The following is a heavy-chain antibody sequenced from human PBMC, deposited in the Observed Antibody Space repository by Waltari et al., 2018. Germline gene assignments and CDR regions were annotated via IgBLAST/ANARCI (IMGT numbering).Heavy chain of an antibody. CDR2: INAGNGNT. D-gene: IGHD3-22*01. V-gene: IGHV1-3*01. CDR3: ARENNYDSSGYRPSFDY. Sequence: VQLVQSEAEVHKPEASVKVSCQAYGYTFTYCDIHWMHQPPGQRLEWMGWINAGNGNTKYSQIQDRVTITRDTSAGTAYMELSRLRSEDTAVYYCARENNYDSSGYRPSFDYWGQGTLVTVSS. J-gene: IGHJ4*02. CDR1: GYTFTYCD.